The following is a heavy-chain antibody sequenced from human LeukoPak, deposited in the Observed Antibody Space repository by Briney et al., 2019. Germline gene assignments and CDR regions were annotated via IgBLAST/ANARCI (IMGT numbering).Heavy chain of an antibody. CDR3: AKSPTVAPGGYYYYYGMDV. CDR2: IKQDGSEK. J-gene: IGHJ6*02. Sequence: GGSLRLSCAASGFIFSSYWMSWVRQAPGKGLEWVANIKQDGSEKHYVDSVKGRFTISRDNAKNSLYLQMNSLRAEDTAVYYCAKSPTVAPGGYYYYYGMDVWGQGTTVTVSS. V-gene: IGHV3-7*05. D-gene: IGHD4-11*01. CDR1: GFIFSSYW.